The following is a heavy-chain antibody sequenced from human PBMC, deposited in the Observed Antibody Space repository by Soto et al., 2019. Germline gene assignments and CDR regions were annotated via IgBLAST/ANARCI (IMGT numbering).Heavy chain of an antibody. D-gene: IGHD3-22*01. CDR1: GGSISSYD. V-gene: IGHV4-4*07. CDR2: IYTSGIT. CDR3: ARGDYYDSTPRDAFDV. Sequence: PSETLPLTCTVSGGSISSYDCTWIRQPPWKGLQWIARIYTSGITNYNPSLKSRVTMSVDTSKNQFSLKLSSVTAADTAVYYCARGDYYDSTPRDAFDVWGQGTMDNGS. J-gene: IGHJ3*01.